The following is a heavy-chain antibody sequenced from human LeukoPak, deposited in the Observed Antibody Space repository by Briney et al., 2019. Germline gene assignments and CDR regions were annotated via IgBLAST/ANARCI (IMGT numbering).Heavy chain of an antibody. CDR3: ARDNKVASGSGFDY. D-gene: IGHD6-13*01. J-gene: IGHJ4*02. V-gene: IGHV1-18*01. Sequence: ASVKVSCKASGYTFSSYGISWVRQAPGQGPEWMGWPSAYDGNTNYAQNVQGRDTLTTDTSTSTAYMELRSLRSDDTAFYYCARDNKVASGSGFDYWGQGTLVTVSS. CDR2: PSAYDGNT. CDR1: GYTFSSYG.